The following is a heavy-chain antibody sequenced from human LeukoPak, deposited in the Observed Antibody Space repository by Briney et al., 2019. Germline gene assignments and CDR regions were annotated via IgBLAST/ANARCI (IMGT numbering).Heavy chain of an antibody. D-gene: IGHD5/OR15-5a*01. CDR2: TIGSGSTT. Sequence: GGSLRLSCAASGFTFSSYAMSWVRQAPGKGLEWVSYTIGSGSTTYYADSVKGRFTISRDNSKNTLYLQMNSLRAEDTAVYYCARERVYGTDYWGQGTLVTVSS. V-gene: IGHV3-23*01. CDR3: ARERVYGTDY. J-gene: IGHJ4*02. CDR1: GFTFSSYA.